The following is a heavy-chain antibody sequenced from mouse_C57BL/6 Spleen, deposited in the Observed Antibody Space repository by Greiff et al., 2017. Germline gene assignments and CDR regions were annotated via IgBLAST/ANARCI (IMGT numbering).Heavy chain of an antibody. V-gene: IGHV1-64*01. J-gene: IGHJ2*01. D-gene: IGHD1-1*01. CDR1: GYTFTSYW. CDR2: IHPNSGST. CDR3: ARSVSVVAPYCFDY. Sequence: VQLQQPGAELVKPGASVKLSCKASGYTFTSYWMHWVKQRPGQGLEWIGMIHPNSGSTNYNEKFKSKATLTVDKSSSTAYMQLSSLTSEDSAVYYCARSVSVVAPYCFDYWGQGTTLTVSS.